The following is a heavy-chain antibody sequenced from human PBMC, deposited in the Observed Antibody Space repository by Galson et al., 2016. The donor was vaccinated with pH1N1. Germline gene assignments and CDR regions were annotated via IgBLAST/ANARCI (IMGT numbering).Heavy chain of an antibody. CDR1: GFSLSTSGMC. J-gene: IGHJ4*02. CDR2: IDWDDDK. Sequence: PALVKPTQTLTLTCTFSGFSLSTSGMCLSWIRQPPGKALEWLALIDWDDDKYYSTSLKTRLTISKDTSKNQVVLTMTNMDPVDTATYYCARLDYGDYSGYFEYWGQGTLVTVSS. D-gene: IGHD4-17*01. CDR3: ARLDYGDYSGYFEY. V-gene: IGHV2-70*01.